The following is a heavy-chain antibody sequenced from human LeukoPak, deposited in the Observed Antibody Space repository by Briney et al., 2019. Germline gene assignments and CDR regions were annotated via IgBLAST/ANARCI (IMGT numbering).Heavy chain of an antibody. CDR1: GFTFDDYG. CDR3: ARGNPYSSGWYGASHYYMDV. D-gene: IGHD6-19*01. Sequence: GGSLRLSCAASGFTFDDYGMSWVRQAPGKGLEWVSGINWNGGSTGYADSVKGRFTISRDNAKNSLYLQMNSLRAEDTALYHCARGNPYSSGWYGASHYYMDVWGKGTTVTVSS. CDR2: INWNGGST. V-gene: IGHV3-20*01. J-gene: IGHJ6*03.